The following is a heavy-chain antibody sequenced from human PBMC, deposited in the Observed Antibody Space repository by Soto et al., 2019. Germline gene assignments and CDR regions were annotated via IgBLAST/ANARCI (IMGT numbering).Heavy chain of an antibody. V-gene: IGHV3-7*01. CDR2: IKQDGSEK. CDR1: GFTFSSYL. Sequence: PGGSLRRSCAASGFTFSSYLMSCVRQAPGKGLEWLANIKQDGSEKYYVDSVKGRFTISIDNAKNSLYLQMNSLRAEDTAVYYCAREVVVATINWGKGTMLTVSS. J-gene: IGHJ4*02. D-gene: IGHD5-12*01. CDR3: AREVVVATIN.